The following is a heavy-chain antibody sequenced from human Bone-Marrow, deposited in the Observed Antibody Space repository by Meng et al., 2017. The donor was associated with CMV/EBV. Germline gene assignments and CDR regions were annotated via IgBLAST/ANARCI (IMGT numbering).Heavy chain of an antibody. J-gene: IGHJ4*02. CDR3: ARQGSKTGTTGDFDY. Sequence: FGYTFASYAMHWVRQAPGQRLEWLGWIKTGYGNTKYSQKFQDRVTITRDTSASTVYMEVSSLTSEDTGVYYCARQGSKTGTTGDFDYWGQGTLVTVSS. CDR1: GYTFASYA. D-gene: IGHD1-1*01. V-gene: IGHV1-3*04. CDR2: IKTGYGNT.